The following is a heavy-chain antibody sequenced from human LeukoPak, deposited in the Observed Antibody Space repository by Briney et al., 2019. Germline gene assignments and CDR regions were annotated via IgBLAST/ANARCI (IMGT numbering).Heavy chain of an antibody. D-gene: IGHD3-10*01. J-gene: IGHJ4*02. V-gene: IGHV3-33*01. Sequence: GRSLRLSCAASGFTFRSYGMHCVRQAPGKGLKWVAVIWYDGSNKYYADSVKGRFTISRDNSKNTLYLQMNSLRAEDTAVYYCARDRDTMVQGHGSVYWGQGTLVTVSS. CDR1: GFTFRSYG. CDR3: ARDRDTMVQGHGSVY. CDR2: IWYDGSNK.